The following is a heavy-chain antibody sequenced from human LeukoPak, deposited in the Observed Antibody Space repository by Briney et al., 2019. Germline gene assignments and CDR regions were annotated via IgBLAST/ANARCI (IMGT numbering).Heavy chain of an antibody. Sequence: PSETLSLTCTASGGSISSYYWSWIRQPPGKGLEWIGYIYYSGSTNYNPSLKSRVTISVDTSKNQFSLKLSSVTAADTAVYYCARVRRSRDGYKKKYYFDYWGQGTLVTVSS. V-gene: IGHV4-59*01. CDR3: ARVRRSRDGYKKKYYFDY. CDR1: GGSISSYY. J-gene: IGHJ4*02. D-gene: IGHD5-24*01. CDR2: IYYSGST.